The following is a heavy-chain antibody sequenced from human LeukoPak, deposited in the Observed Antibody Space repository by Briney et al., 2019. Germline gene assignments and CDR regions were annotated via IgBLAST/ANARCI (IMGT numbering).Heavy chain of an antibody. CDR3: ARNQWELRWSDAFDI. CDR2: INPNSGGT. D-gene: IGHD1-26*01. Sequence: ASVTVSCKASGYTFTGYYMHWVRQAPGQGREWMGWINPNSGGTNYAQKFQGRVTMTRDTSISTAYMELSRLRSDDTAVYYCARNQWELRWSDAFDIWGQGTMVTVSS. CDR1: GYTFTGYY. J-gene: IGHJ3*02. V-gene: IGHV1-2*02.